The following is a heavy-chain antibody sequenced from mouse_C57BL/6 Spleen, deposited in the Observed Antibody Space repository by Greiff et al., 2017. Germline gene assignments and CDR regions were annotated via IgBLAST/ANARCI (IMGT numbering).Heavy chain of an antibody. Sequence: QVQLKQPGAELVKPGASVKVSCKASGYTFTSYWMHWVKQRPGQGLEWIGRIHPADSDTNYNQKFKGKATLTVDKSSSTAYMQLSSLTSEDSAVYYCEMAYGNYVEFAYWGQGTLVTVSA. V-gene: IGHV1-74*01. CDR3: EMAYGNYVEFAY. D-gene: IGHD2-1*01. CDR1: GYTFTSYW. J-gene: IGHJ3*01. CDR2: IHPADSDT.